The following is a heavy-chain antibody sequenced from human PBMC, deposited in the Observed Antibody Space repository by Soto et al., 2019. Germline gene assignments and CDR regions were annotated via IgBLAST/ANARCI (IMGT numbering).Heavy chain of an antibody. V-gene: IGHV3-23*01. CDR2: ISGSGGST. CDR1: GFTFSSYA. D-gene: IGHD1-1*01. J-gene: IGHJ4*02. CDR3: AKDSEGTLDY. Sequence: GGSLRLSCAASGFTFSSYAMSWVRQAQGKGLEWVSAISGSGGSTYYADSVKGRFTISRDNSENTLYLQMNSLRAEDTAVYYWAKDSEGTLDYWGQGTLVTVSS.